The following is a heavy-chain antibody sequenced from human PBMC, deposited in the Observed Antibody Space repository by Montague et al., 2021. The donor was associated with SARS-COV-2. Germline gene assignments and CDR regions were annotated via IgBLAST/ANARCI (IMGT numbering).Heavy chain of an antibody. J-gene: IGHJ3*01. CDR1: GGSITNNIDY. Sequence: SETLSLTCTVSGGSITNNIDYWAWIRQPPGKGLEWIGCIYYTGNTYYNPSLKSRVTISVVTSKNHFTLKLSSVTAAETAMYYCARLKRYFDSSGSPSAFDFWGQGTKVTVSS. CDR3: ARLKRYFDSSGSPSAFDF. D-gene: IGHD3-22*01. CDR2: IYYTGNT. V-gene: IGHV4-39*02.